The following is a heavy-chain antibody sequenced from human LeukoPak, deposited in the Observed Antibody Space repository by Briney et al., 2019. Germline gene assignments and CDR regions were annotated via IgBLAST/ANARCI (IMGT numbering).Heavy chain of an antibody. D-gene: IGHD6-6*01. J-gene: IGHJ4*02. CDR3: AGLEYSDY. Sequence: GGSLRLSCAASGFTFSSYAMHWVRQGPGKGLEWVAVISYDGSNKYYADPVEGRFTISRDNSKNTLYLQMNSLRAEDTAVYYCAGLEYSDYWGQGTLVTVSS. CDR1: GFTFSSYA. V-gene: IGHV3-30-3*01. CDR2: ISYDGSNK.